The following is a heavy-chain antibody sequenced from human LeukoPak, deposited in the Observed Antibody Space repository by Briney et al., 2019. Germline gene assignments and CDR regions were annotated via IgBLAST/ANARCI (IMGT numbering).Heavy chain of an antibody. D-gene: IGHD3-22*01. V-gene: IGHV1-18*01. J-gene: IGHJ6*02. CDR1: GYSFTSYG. CDR3: ARVCDSRDHTYYYGMDV. Sequence: ASVKVSCKASGYSFTSYGFNWVRQAPGQGLEWMGWMSVYNGKTNHAHSLQGRVTVTADTSTSTAYMELRSLRSDDTAVYYCARVCDSRDHTYYYGMDVWGQGTTVTVSS. CDR2: MSVYNGKT.